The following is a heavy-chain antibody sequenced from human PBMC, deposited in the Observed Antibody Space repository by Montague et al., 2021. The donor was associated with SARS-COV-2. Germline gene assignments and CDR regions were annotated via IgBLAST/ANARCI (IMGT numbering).Heavy chain of an antibody. V-gene: IGHV3-30-3*01. CDR3: ARAAQKQYVLLWFGELLHDAFDI. Sequence: SLRLSCAASGFTFSSCAMHWVRQAPGKGLEWVAVISYDGSNNYYXXSLKGRFTISRDNSKNTLYLQMNSLRAEDTAVYYCARAAQKQYVLLWFGELLHDAFDIWGQGTMVTVSS. CDR1: GFTFSSCA. D-gene: IGHD3-10*01. J-gene: IGHJ3*02. CDR2: ISYDGSNN.